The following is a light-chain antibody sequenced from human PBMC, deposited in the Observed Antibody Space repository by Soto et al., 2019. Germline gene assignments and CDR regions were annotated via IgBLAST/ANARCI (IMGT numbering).Light chain of an antibody. J-gene: IGKJ5*01. Sequence: DIQMTQSPSSLSASVGDRVTITCQASQDISTDLNWYQQKPGKAPKSLIYDASNLEIGVSSRFSGSGSGTDFTFTISSLQPEDIATYYCQQYDNLPITFGQGTRLEI. CDR1: QDISTD. CDR3: QQYDNLPIT. CDR2: DAS. V-gene: IGKV1-33*01.